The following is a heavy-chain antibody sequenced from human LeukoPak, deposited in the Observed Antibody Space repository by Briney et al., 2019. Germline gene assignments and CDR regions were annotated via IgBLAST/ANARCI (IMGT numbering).Heavy chain of an antibody. V-gene: IGHV3-21*01. CDR2: ISSSSSYI. Sequence: PGGSLRLSCAASGFTFSSYSMNWVRQAPGKGLEWVSSISSSSSYIYYVDSVKGRFTISRDNAKNSLYLQMNSLRAEDTAVYYCARVEDGSGSYYNPYYYYYYGMDVWGQGTTVTVSS. CDR3: ARVEDGSGSYYNPYYYYYYGMDV. J-gene: IGHJ6*02. CDR1: GFTFSSYS. D-gene: IGHD3-10*01.